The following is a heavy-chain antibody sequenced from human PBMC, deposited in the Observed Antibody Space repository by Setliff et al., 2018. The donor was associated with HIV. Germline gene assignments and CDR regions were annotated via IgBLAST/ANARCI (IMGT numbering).Heavy chain of an antibody. J-gene: IGHJ4*02. D-gene: IGHD3-22*01. V-gene: IGHV3-48*01. Sequence: GASVKVSCKTSGGTLSNYVITWVRQAPGKGLEWISHIRGKSDIIKYAESVMGRFTISRDNAKNSLYLEMNSLRAEDTAIYYCARDYNYIFDSWGQGVLVTVSS. CDR1: GGTLSNYV. CDR2: IRGKSDII. CDR3: ARDYNYIFDS.